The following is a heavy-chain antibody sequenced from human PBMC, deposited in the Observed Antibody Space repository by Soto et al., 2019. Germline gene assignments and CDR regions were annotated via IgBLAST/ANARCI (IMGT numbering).Heavy chain of an antibody. J-gene: IGHJ4*02. CDR1: GYSFTSYG. CDR2: ISTYNGNT. V-gene: IGHV1-18*04. D-gene: IGHD3-16*01. Sequence: QVQLMQSGAEVKKPGASVKVSCKTSGYSFTSYGISWVRQAPGQGLEWMGWISTYNGNTKYAQKVQGRVSMTTDTSTSTVNMELRSLRSDVTAVYYCARVIASGGVDYWGQGSLVTVSS. CDR3: ARVIASGGVDY.